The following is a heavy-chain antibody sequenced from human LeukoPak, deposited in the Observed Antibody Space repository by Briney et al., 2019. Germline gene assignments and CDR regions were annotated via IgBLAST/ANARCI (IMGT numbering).Heavy chain of an antibody. V-gene: IGHV1-18*01. CDR3: ARTAVGGPSYFHY. CDR1: GYTFTSYG. D-gene: IGHD1-26*01. Sequence: ASVKVSCKASGYTFTSYGISWVRQAPGQGLEWMGWISVYNGNRNYAQKFQDRVVMTTDTSTSTAYMELRSLNSDDTAVYYCARTAVGGPSYFHYWGQGTLVTVSS. J-gene: IGHJ1*01. CDR2: ISVYNGNR.